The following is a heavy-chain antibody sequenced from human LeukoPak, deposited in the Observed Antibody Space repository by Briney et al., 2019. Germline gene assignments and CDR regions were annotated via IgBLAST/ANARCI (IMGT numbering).Heavy chain of an antibody. V-gene: IGHV4-59*08. CDR2: IYYSGST. CDR1: GGSINNYY. D-gene: IGHD3-22*01. Sequence: PSETLSLTCTVSGGSINNYYWSWIRRPPGKGLEWIGYIYYSGSTNYNPSLKSRVTISVDTSKNQFSLKLSSVTAADTAVYYCARHAYYSDSSGFYYFFDYWGQGTLVTVSS. CDR3: ARHAYYSDSSGFYYFFDY. J-gene: IGHJ4*02.